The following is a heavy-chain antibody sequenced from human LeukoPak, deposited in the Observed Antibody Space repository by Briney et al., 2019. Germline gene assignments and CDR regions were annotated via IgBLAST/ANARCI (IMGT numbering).Heavy chain of an antibody. V-gene: IGHV4-39*07. CDR1: GGSINSASYY. CDR3: ARGLTSAWWSPGQSRMGAFDI. Sequence: SETLSLTCTVSGGSINSASYYWGWIRQPPGKGREWIANMYYSGSTYYSPSLKSRVTISVDMSKNQFSLKLSSVTAADTAMYYCARGLTSAWWSPGQSRMGAFDIWGQGTMVTVSS. CDR2: MYYSGST. J-gene: IGHJ3*02. D-gene: IGHD2-15*01.